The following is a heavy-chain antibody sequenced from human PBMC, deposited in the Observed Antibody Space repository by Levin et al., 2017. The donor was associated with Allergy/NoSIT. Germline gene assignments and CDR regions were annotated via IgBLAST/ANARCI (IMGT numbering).Heavy chain of an antibody. V-gene: IGHV1-18*01. Sequence: GESLKISCKASGYSFTSYGISWVRQAPGQGLEWMGWISAYNDNTNYAQKLQGRVTMTTDTSTSTAYMELRSLRSDDTAVYYCARDRWDIVVVAEYPDYWGQGTLVTVSS. CDR1: GYSFTSYG. CDR2: ISAYNDNT. CDR3: ARDRWDIVVVAEYPDY. D-gene: IGHD2-15*01. J-gene: IGHJ4*02.